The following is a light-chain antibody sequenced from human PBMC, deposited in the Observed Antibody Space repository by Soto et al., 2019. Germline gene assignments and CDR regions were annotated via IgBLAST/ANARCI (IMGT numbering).Light chain of an antibody. V-gene: IGLV2-14*01. CDR2: DVS. J-gene: IGLJ1*01. CDR3: SSYTSSSTLP. Sequence: QSVLTKPASVNGAPGQSITISCTGTSSDVGGYNYVSWYQQHPGKAPKLMIYDVSNRPSGVSNRFSGSKSGNTASLTISGLQAEDEADYYCSSYTSSSTLPFGTGTKVTVL. CDR1: SSDVGGYNY.